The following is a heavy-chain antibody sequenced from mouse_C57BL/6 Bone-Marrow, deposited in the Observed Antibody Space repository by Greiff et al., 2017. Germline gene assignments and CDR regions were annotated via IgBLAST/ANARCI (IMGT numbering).Heavy chain of an antibody. D-gene: IGHD2-10*02. CDR1: GYAFSSSW. V-gene: IGHV1-82*01. CDR3: AMYGNYEDAMDY. CDR2: IYPGDGDT. J-gene: IGHJ4*01. Sequence: QVQVKKGGSERGKAGASVKISCKASGYAFSSSWMNWVKQRPGKGLEWIGRIYPGDGDTNYNGKFKGKATLTADKSSSTAYMQLSSLTSEDSAVYFCAMYGNYEDAMDYWGQGTSVTVSS.